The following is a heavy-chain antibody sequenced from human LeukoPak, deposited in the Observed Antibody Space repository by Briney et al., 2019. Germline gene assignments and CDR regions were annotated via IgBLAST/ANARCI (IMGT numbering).Heavy chain of an antibody. Sequence: GGSLRLSCAASGFTFSSYWMSWVRQAPGKGLEWVANIKQDGSEKYYVDSVKGRFTISRDNAKNSLYLQMNSLRAEDTAVYYFARGEYSSSWYAYYYYMDVWGKGTTVTVSS. D-gene: IGHD6-13*01. J-gene: IGHJ6*03. CDR3: ARGEYSSSWYAYYYYMDV. V-gene: IGHV3-7*01. CDR1: GFTFSSYW. CDR2: IKQDGSEK.